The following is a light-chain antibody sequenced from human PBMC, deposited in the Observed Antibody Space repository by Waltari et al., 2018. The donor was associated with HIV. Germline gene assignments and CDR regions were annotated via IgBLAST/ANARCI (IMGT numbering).Light chain of an antibody. J-gene: IGKJ3*01. CDR1: QVISNW. CDR2: SAF. V-gene: IGKV1-12*01. Sequence: DIQMTQSPSSVSASVGDRVTITCRASQVISNWLGWYQQKPGKAPKLLIHSAFTLESGVASRFSGSRSGTDYTLTITNLQPEDFATYFCQQANSSHFTFGPGTKVDMK. CDR3: QQANSSHFT.